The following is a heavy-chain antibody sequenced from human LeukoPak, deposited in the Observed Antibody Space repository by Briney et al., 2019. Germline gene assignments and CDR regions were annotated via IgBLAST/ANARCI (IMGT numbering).Heavy chain of an antibody. CDR1: GGSITVYY. D-gene: IGHD2-2*01. J-gene: IGHJ6*03. V-gene: IGHV4-59*12. CDR3: ARGDVPAATSYYYYYYMDV. CDR2: ISYSGST. Sequence: PSETLSLTCSVSGGSITVYYWNWIRQSPGKGLEWIGSISYSGSTNYNPSLKSRVTMSVDTSKNQFSLKLSSVTAADTAVYYCARGDVPAATSYYYYYYMDVWGKGTTVTVSS.